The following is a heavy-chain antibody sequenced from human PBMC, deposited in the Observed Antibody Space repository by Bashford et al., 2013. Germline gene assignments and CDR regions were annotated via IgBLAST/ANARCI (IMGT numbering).Heavy chain of an antibody. D-gene: IGHD3-10*01. V-gene: IGHV4-4*02. CDR3: ARASWGGLVPTP. Sequence: SETLSLTCAVSGGSISSSNWWSWVRQPPGKGLEWIGEIYHSGSTNYNPSLKRRVTISLDKSKNQFSLKVSSVTAADTAVYYCARASWGGLVPTPWGQGTLVTGLL. CDR1: GGSISSSNW. J-gene: IGHJ5*02. CDR2: IYHSGST.